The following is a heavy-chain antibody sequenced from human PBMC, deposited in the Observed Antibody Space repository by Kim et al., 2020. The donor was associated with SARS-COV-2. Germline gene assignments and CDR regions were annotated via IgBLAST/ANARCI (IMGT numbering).Heavy chain of an antibody. V-gene: IGHV7-4-1*02. J-gene: IGHJ5*02. CDR2: INTNTGNP. CDR1: GYTFTSYA. D-gene: IGHD3-3*01. Sequence: ASVKVSCKASGYTFTSYAMNWVRQAPGQGLEWMGWINTNTGNPTYAQGFTGRFVFSLDTSVSTAYLQISSLKADDTAVYYCARDPSVTTIFGVVTSTRNWFDPWGQGTLVTVSS. CDR3: ARDPSVTTIFGVVTSTRNWFDP.